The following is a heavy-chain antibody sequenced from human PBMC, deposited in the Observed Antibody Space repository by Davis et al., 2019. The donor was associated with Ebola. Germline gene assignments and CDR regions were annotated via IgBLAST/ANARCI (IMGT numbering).Heavy chain of an antibody. D-gene: IGHD4-17*01. CDR1: GFTFSDYY. Sequence: GESLKISCAASGFTFSDYYMSWIRQAPGKGLEWVSYISSSGSTIYYADSVKGRFTISRDNAKNSLYLQMNSLRAEDTAVYYCAGVGTVTTTFDYWGQGTLVSVSS. V-gene: IGHV3-11*01. CDR3: AGVGTVTTTFDY. CDR2: ISSSGSTI. J-gene: IGHJ4*02.